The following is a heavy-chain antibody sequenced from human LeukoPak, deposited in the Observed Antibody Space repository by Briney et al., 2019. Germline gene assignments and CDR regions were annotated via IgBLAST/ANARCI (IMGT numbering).Heavy chain of an antibody. CDR3: AWVSSGSWEDY. V-gene: IGHV4-30-4*01. Sequence: PSETLSLTCTVAGGSISSGDYYWSCIRQPPGKGLECIGYIYYSGSTYYNPSLKSRVTISVDTSKNQFSLKLSSVTAADTAVYYCAWVSSGSWEDYCGQGTLVTVSS. D-gene: IGHD3-10*01. J-gene: IGHJ4*02. CDR2: IYYSGST. CDR1: GGSISSGDYY.